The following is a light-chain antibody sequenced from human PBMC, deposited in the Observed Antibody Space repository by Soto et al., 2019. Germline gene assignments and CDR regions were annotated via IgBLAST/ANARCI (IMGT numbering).Light chain of an antibody. Sequence: EIVLTQSPGTLSLSPGERATLSCRASQSVSSNNLAWHQQKPGQAPRLLIYGASSRVPGIPDRFSGSGSGTDFTLTISRLEPEDFAVYYRQQYGSSPWTFGQGTKVEIK. V-gene: IGKV3-20*01. CDR2: GAS. CDR3: QQYGSSPWT. CDR1: QSVSSNN. J-gene: IGKJ1*01.